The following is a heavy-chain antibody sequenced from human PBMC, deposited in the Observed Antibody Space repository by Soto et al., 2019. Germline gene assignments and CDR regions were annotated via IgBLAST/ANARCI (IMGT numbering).Heavy chain of an antibody. CDR1: GGSISSGAYY. D-gene: IGHD1-26*01. Sequence: QVQLQESGPGLVKPSQTLSLTCTVSGGSISSGAYYWSWVRQPPGKGLEWIGYIHHNGNSYNNPSIKSRISISLDTSKNQFSLTLTSVTAADTAVYYCARVSATGTRWFDPWGQGTLVTVSA. CDR3: ARVSATGTRWFDP. V-gene: IGHV4-31*03. CDR2: IHHNGNS. J-gene: IGHJ5*02.